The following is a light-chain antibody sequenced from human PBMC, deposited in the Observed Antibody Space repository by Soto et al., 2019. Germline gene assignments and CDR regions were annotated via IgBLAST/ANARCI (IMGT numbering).Light chain of an antibody. CDR1: SSDVGGYNY. Sequence: QSALTQPASVSGSPGQSITISCTGTSSDVGGYNYVSWYQQHPGKAPKLMIYDVSDQPSGVSSRFSGSKSGNTASLTISGLQAEDGADYYCSSYTSSSTLVFGGGTKLTVL. CDR3: SSYTSSSTLV. J-gene: IGLJ2*01. V-gene: IGLV2-14*01. CDR2: DVS.